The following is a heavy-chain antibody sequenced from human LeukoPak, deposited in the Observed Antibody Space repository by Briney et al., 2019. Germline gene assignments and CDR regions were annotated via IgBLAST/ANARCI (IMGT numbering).Heavy chain of an antibody. CDR3: ARRLSHDYGDYYFDY. Sequence: PSETLSLTCTVSGGSISSYYWSWIRQPPGKGLEWIGYIYYSGSTYYNPSLKSRVTISVDTSKNQFSLKLSSVTAADTAVYYCARRLSHDYGDYYFDYWGQGTLVTVSS. CDR2: IYYSGST. CDR1: GGSISSYY. V-gene: IGHV4-59*12. D-gene: IGHD4-17*01. J-gene: IGHJ4*02.